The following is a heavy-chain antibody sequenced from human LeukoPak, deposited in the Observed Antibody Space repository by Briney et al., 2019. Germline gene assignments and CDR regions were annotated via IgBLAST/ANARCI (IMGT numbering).Heavy chain of an antibody. CDR1: GFTFSSYP. J-gene: IGHJ3*02. D-gene: IGHD1-14*01. CDR3: ARDNNRGGALDI. CDR2: IRGSSSPI. Sequence: GGPLRLSCAASGFTFSSYPMNWVRQAPGKGLEWVSYIRGSSSPIYYADSVKGRFIISRDNAKNSLYLQMNSLRAEDTAMYFCARDNNRGGALDIWGQGTMVTVSS. V-gene: IGHV3-48*01.